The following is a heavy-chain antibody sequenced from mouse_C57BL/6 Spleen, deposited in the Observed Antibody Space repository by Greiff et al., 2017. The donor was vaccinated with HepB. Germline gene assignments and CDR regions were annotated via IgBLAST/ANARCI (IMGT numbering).Heavy chain of an antibody. CDR2: IYPRSGNT. CDR3: ARAPRFAY. Sequence: QVQLKESGAELARPGASVKLSCKASGYTFTSYGISWVKQRPGQGLEWIGEIYPRSGNTYYNEKFKGKATLTADKSSSTAYMELRSLTSEDSAVYFCARAPRFAYWGQGTLVTVSA. V-gene: IGHV1-81*01. CDR1: GYTFTSYG. J-gene: IGHJ3*01.